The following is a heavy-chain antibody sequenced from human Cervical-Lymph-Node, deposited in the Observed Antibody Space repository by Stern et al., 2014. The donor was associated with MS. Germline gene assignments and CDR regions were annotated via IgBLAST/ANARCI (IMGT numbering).Heavy chain of an antibody. CDR1: GYTFSNQY. CDR2: INLSGGST. D-gene: IGHD6-6*01. V-gene: IGHV1-46*01. CDR3: AISREYTSSSEY. J-gene: IGHJ4*02. Sequence: VQLVQSGAEVKKPGASVKVSCKASGYTFSNQYMHWVRQAPGQGLEWVGMINLSGGSTTYAQRFQGRVTMTRDTSTSTGYMELSGLRSEDTAVYYCAISREYTSSSEYWGQGTLVTVSS.